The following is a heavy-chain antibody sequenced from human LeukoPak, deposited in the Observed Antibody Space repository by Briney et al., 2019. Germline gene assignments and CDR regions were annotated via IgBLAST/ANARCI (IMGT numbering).Heavy chain of an antibody. CDR1: GFTFSSYS. D-gene: IGHD1-14*01. CDR3: AREGSDRGSDY. V-gene: IGHV3-48*01. CDR2: ISSSSSTI. J-gene: IGHJ4*02. Sequence: GGSLRLSCAASGFTFSSYSMNWVRQAPGKGLEGGSYISSSSSTIYYADSVKGRFTISRDNAKNSLYLQMNSLRAEDTAVYYCAREGSDRGSDYWGQGTLVTASS.